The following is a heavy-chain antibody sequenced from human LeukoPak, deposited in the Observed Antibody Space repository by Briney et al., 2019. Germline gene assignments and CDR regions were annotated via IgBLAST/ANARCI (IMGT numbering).Heavy chain of an antibody. CDR2: IKSKTDGGTT. V-gene: IGHV3-15*01. Sequence: GGSLRLSCAASGFSFSNAWMSWVRQAPGKGLEWVGRIKSKTDGGTTEYASPVKGRFTISRDDSKNTLYLQMNSLKTEDTAVYYCPTDDGYDFWSGYYNYWGQGTLVTVSS. CDR1: GFSFSNAW. D-gene: IGHD3-3*01. CDR3: PTDDGYDFWSGYYNY. J-gene: IGHJ4*02.